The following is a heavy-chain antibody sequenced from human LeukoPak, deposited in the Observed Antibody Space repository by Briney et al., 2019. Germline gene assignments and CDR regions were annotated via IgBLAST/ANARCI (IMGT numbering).Heavy chain of an antibody. V-gene: IGHV1-2*02. CDR1: GYTFTGYY. CDR3: ARGASGVYTVTTSWFDP. J-gene: IGHJ5*02. Sequence: SVKVSCKASGYTFTGYYMHWVRQAPGQGLEWMGWINPNSGGTNYAQRFQGRVTMTRDTSINTAYMELSRLRSDDTAVYYCARGASGVYTVTTSWFDPWGQGTLVTVSS. D-gene: IGHD4-17*01. CDR2: INPNSGGT.